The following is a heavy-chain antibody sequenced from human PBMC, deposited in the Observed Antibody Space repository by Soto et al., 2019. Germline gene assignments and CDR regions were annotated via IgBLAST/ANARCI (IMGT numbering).Heavy chain of an antibody. J-gene: IGHJ4*01. D-gene: IGHD6-6*01. CDR3: ARSTIAPHLFMYPFDY. Sequence: SETLSLTCTVSGGSISSYYWSWIRQPPGKGLEWIGYIYYSGSTNYNPSLKSRVTISVDTSKNQFSLKLSSVTAADTAVYYCARSTIAPHLFMYPFDYWGQGTLVTVSS. V-gene: IGHV4-59*01. CDR2: IYYSGST. CDR1: GGSISSYY.